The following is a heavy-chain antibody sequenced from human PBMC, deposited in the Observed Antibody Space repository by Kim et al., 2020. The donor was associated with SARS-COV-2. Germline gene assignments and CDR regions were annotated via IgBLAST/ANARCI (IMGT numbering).Heavy chain of an antibody. CDR1: GFSLSTSGVG. CDR2: IYWDDDK. J-gene: IGHJ5*02. Sequence: SGPTLVNPTQTLTLTCTFSGFSLSTSGVGVGWIRQPPGKALEWLALIYWDDDKRYSPSLKSRLTITKDTSKNQVVLTMTNMDPVDTATYYCAHSFGGIAAAGRIKGTSWFDPWGQGTLVTVSS. CDR3: AHSFGGIAAAGRIKGTSWFDP. V-gene: IGHV2-5*02. D-gene: IGHD6-13*01.